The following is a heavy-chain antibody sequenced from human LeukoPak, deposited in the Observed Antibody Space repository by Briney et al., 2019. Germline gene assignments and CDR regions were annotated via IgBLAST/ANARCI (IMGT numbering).Heavy chain of an antibody. D-gene: IGHD6-19*01. CDR1: GFTFNSYA. CDR2: ISGSGAST. V-gene: IGHV3-23*01. CDR3: AKRFSSGRVGDQGAFDY. Sequence: PGGSLRLSCAASGFTFNSYAMSWVRQAPGKGLEWVSAISGSGASTYYTDSVKGRFTISRDNAKNSLYLQMNSLRAEDTALYYCAKRFSSGRVGDQGAFDYWGQGTLVTVSS. J-gene: IGHJ4*02.